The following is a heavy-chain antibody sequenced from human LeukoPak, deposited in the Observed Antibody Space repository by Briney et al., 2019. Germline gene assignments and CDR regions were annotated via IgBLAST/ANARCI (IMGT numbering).Heavy chain of an antibody. V-gene: IGHV3-23*01. Sequence: PGGSLRLSCAASGFTFSSYAMSWVRQAPGKGLEWVSAISGSGGSTYYADSVKGRFTISRDNSKNTLYLQMNSLRAEDTAVYYCAKEPYSSSGSRYWFDPWGQGTLVTVSS. CDR1: GFTFSSYA. CDR3: AKEPYSSSGSRYWFDP. J-gene: IGHJ5*02. CDR2: ISGSGGST. D-gene: IGHD6-13*01.